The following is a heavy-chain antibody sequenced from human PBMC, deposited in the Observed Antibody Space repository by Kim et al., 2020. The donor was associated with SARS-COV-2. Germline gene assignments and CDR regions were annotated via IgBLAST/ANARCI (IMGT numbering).Heavy chain of an antibody. D-gene: IGHD2-8*01. CDR3: ARDRTYYYGMDV. Sequence: IYYADSVKGRFTISRDNAKNSLYLQMNSRRAEDTAVYYCARDRTYYYGMDVWGQGTTVTVSS. V-gene: IGHV3-21*01. J-gene: IGHJ6*02. CDR2: I.